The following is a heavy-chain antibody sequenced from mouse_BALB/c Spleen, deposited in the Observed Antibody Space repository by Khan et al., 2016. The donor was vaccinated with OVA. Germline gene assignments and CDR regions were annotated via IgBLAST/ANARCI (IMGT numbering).Heavy chain of an antibody. CDR3: ARLYEYGEWIAY. D-gene: IGHD2-4*01. CDR2: IWGGGST. CDR1: GFLLTNFG. V-gene: IGHV2-2*01. J-gene: IGHJ3*01. Sequence: VQLQESGPGLVQPSQSLSITCTVSGFLLTNFGVHWIRQSPGRGLEWLGVIWGGGSTDYSEAFISRLSTSKDTPNSQAFFKMTGQQPYVTAMYYSARLYEYGEWIAYWGQGTLVTVSA.